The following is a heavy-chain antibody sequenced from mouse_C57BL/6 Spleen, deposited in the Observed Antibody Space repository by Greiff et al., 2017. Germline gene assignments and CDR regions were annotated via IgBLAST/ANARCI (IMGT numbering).Heavy chain of an antibody. CDR1: GFTFSDYY. Sequence: DVKLQESGGGLVQPGGSLKLSCAASGFTFSDYYMNWVRQTPEKRLEWVAYISNGGGSTYYPDTVKGRFTIARDNAKNTLYLQMSRLKSEDTAMYYCARHDYACGPYWGQGTLVTVSA. J-gene: IGHJ3*01. D-gene: IGHD1-1*02. CDR3: ARHDYACGPY. V-gene: IGHV5-12*01. CDR2: ISNGGGST.